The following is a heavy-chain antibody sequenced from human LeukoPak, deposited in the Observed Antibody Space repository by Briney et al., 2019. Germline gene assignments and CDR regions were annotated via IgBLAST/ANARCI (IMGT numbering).Heavy chain of an antibody. CDR1: GFTFSSYA. CDR2: ISYDGSNK. CDR3: AKDGWSGSSDY. V-gene: IGHV3-30*04. Sequence: GRSLRLSCAASGFTFSSYAMHWVRQAPGKGLEWVAVISYDGSNKYYADSVKGRFTISRDNSKNTLYLQMNSLRAEDTAVYYCAKDGWSGSSDYWGQGTLVTVSS. J-gene: IGHJ4*02. D-gene: IGHD1-26*01.